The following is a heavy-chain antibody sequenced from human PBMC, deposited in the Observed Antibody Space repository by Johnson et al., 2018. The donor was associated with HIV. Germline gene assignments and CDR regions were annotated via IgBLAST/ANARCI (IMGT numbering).Heavy chain of an antibody. CDR3: AKKGGRYSGSHDAFDI. Sequence: EVQLVESGGGLVQPGGSLRLSCAASGFTFSSYAMSWVRQAPGKGLEWVSAISGSGGSTYYADSVRGRFTISRDNSKNTLYLQMNSLRAEDTAVFYCAKKGGRYSGSHDAFDIWGQGTVVTVSS. J-gene: IGHJ3*02. CDR2: ISGSGGST. D-gene: IGHD6-6*01. CDR1: GFTFSSYA. V-gene: IGHV3-23*04.